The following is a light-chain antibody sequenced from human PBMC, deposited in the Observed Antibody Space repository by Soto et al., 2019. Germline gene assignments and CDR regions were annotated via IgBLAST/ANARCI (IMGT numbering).Light chain of an antibody. CDR1: QSVSSN. J-gene: IGKJ5*01. V-gene: IGKV3-15*01. CDR2: GAS. Sequence: EIGVTQSPATLSVSTGEGVTLSCRASQSVSSNLAWYQQRPGQAPRLLIYGASTRATGIPARFSGSGSGTEFTLTISSLQSEDFAVYYCQQYNNWPPITFGQGTRLEIK. CDR3: QQYNNWPPIT.